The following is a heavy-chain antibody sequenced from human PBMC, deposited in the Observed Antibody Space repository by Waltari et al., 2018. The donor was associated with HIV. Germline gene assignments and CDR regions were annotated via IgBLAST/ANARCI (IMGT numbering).Heavy chain of an antibody. CDR2: IYYSGST. Sequence: QLQLQESGPGLVKPSETLSLTCTVSGGSISSSSYYWGWIRQPPGKGLEWIGSIYYSGSTYYNPSLKSRVTISVDTSKNQFSLKLSSVTAADTAVYYCATWGDIVLMVQGGHACDIWGQGTMVTVSS. V-gene: IGHV4-39*07. J-gene: IGHJ3*02. CDR3: ATWGDIVLMVQGGHACDI. CDR1: GGSISSSSYY. D-gene: IGHD2-8*01.